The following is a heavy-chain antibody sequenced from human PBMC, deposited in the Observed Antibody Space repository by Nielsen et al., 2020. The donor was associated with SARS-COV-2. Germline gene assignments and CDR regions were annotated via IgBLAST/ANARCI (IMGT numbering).Heavy chain of an antibody. D-gene: IGHD6-13*01. CDR2: IYYSGST. Sequence: VRQMPGKGLEWIGSIYYSGSTYYNPSLKSRVTISVDTSKNQFSLKLSSVTAAGTAVYYCARQGRDSSSWYEYYYYYYGMDVWGQGTTVTVSS. CDR3: ARQGRDSSSWYEYYYYYYGMDV. J-gene: IGHJ6*02. V-gene: IGHV4-39*01.